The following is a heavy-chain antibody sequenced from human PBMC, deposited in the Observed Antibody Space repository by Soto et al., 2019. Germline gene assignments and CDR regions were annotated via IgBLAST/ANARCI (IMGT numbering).Heavy chain of an antibody. D-gene: IGHD6-13*01. Sequence: GGSLRLPCAAAGFTFSSYGMHWVRQAPGKGLEWVAVIWYDGSNKYYADSVKGRFTISRDNSKNTLYLQMNSLRAEDTAVYYCARSAGYSSSWYEDNWFDPWGQGTLVTVSS. CDR3: ARSAGYSSSWYEDNWFDP. V-gene: IGHV3-33*01. J-gene: IGHJ5*02. CDR2: IWYDGSNK. CDR1: GFTFSSYG.